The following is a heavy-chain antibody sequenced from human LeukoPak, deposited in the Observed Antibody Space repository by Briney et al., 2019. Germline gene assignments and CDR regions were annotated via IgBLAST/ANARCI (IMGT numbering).Heavy chain of an antibody. J-gene: IGHJ6*02. CDR3: AIDSSGKKYYYYGMDV. V-gene: IGHV4-61*02. CDR2: IYTSGST. CDR1: GDSISSGSYY. Sequence: SQTLSLTCTVSGDSISSGSYYWSWIRQPAGKGLEWIGRIYTSGSTNYNPSLKSRVTISVDTSKNQFSLKLSSVTAADTAVYYCAIDSSGKKYYYYGMDVWGQRTTVTVSS. D-gene: IGHD3-22*01.